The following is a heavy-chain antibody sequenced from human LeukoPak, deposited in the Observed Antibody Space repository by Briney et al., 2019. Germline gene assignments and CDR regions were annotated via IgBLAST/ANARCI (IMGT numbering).Heavy chain of an antibody. CDR2: FFLKGST. V-gene: IGHV4-38-2*02. Sequence: SETLSLTCTVSGYSITSAYYWGWIRQPPGKGLEWIGSFFLKGSTYYNPSLKSRVTISVDTSKNQFSLKLSSVTAPDTAVYYCARGASSANYDSSGYYLAPHYYFDYWGQGTLVTVSS. CDR1: GYSITSAYY. D-gene: IGHD3-22*01. CDR3: ARGASSANYDSSGYYLAPHYYFDY. J-gene: IGHJ4*02.